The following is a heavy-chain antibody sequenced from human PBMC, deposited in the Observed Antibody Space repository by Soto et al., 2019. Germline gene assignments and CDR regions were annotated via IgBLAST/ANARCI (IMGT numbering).Heavy chain of an antibody. CDR3: PGHVGGYYYYIDA. CDR1: GGSVSSGSYY. CDR2: IYYSGNT. Sequence: QLQLQESGPGLVKPSETLSLTCTVSGGSVSSGSYYWGWIRQPPGKGLEWIGSIYYSGNTYYNPSLKMRDPIPKDTSKTRFPLKGGSAPAADTLMFSCPGHVGGYYYYIDAWGKGPTFPFSS. V-gene: IGHV4-39*01. D-gene: IGHD1-26*01. J-gene: IGHJ6*03.